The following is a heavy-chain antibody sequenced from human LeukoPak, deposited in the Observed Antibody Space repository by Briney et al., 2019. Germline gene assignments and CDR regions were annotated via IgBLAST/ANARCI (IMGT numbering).Heavy chain of an antibody. J-gene: IGHJ5*01. D-gene: IGHD4-11*01. Sequence: GGSLRLSCAASGFTFSNSAMSWVRQAPGKGLEWVSTVSGSGGFTYYADSVKGRFTISRDNSKNTLYLQMNSLRAEDTAIYYCAKDRTTVKTWFDSWGQGTLVTVSS. CDR2: VSGSGGFT. CDR1: GFTFSNSA. V-gene: IGHV3-23*01. CDR3: AKDRTTVKTWFDS.